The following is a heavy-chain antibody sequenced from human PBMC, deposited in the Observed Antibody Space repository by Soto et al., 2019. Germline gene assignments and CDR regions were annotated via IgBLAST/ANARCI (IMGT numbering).Heavy chain of an antibody. J-gene: IGHJ4*02. D-gene: IGHD2-15*01. CDR2: IKSKTDGGTT. V-gene: IGHV3-15*07. Sequence: PGGSLRLSCAASGFTFSNAWMNWVRQAPGKGLEWVGRIKSKTDGGTTDYAAPVKGRFTISRDDSKNTLYLQMNSLKTEDTAVYYCTTILPPDIVVVVAATALVDFDYWGQGTLVTVSS. CDR3: TTILPPDIVVVVAATALVDFDY. CDR1: GFTFSNAW.